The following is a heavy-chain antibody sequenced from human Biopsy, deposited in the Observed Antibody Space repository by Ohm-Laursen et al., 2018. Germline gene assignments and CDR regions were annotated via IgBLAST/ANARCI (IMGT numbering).Heavy chain of an antibody. CDR3: ARGGSGSGYYGMDV. CDR2: IIPIVGIT. CDR1: GDTFSRSA. V-gene: IGHV1-69*04. D-gene: IGHD3-10*01. Sequence: SVKVSCKSSGDTFSRSAFFWVRQAPGQGLVYLGRIIPIVGITNHAQTFQGRITLTADKSTFMVYMELSRLRSDDTAIYYCARGGSGSGYYGMDVWGQGAAVSVSS. J-gene: IGHJ6*02.